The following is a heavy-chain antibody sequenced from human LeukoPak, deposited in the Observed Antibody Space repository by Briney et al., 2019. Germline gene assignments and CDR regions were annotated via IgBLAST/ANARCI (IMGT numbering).Heavy chain of an antibody. J-gene: IGHJ5*02. D-gene: IGHD1-1*01. CDR1: GYTFNSYG. Sequence: ASVKVSCKASGYTFNSYGISWVRQAPGQGLEWMGWISAYNGHTNYAQKFQGRVTMTTDTSTSTAYMDLRSLRSDDTAVYYCARILLERRGWSGNWFDPWGQGTLVTVSS. V-gene: IGHV1-18*01. CDR3: ARILLERRGWSGNWFDP. CDR2: ISAYNGHT.